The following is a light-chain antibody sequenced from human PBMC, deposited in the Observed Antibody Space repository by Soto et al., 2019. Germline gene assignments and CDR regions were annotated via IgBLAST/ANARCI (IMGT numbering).Light chain of an antibody. Sequence: QSVLTQPPSASGSPGQSVTISCTGTSSDVGGYNFVSWFQQHPGKAPKLIIYEVNERPSGVPDRFSGSKSSNTASLTISGLQADDEADYYCSSYVGSNNFRVFGTGTKVTAL. V-gene: IGLV2-8*01. CDR1: SSDVGGYNF. CDR2: EVN. J-gene: IGLJ1*01. CDR3: SSYVGSNNFRV.